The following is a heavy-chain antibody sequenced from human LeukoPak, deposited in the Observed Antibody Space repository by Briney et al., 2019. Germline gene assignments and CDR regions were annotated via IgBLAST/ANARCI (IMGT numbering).Heavy chain of an antibody. D-gene: IGHD4-17*01. J-gene: IGHJ4*02. CDR3: AREALTETTFGPYDY. CDR1: GFTFSSYE. Sequence: GGSLRLSCAASGFTFSSYEMNWVRQALGKGLEWVSYISSSGSTKYYADSVMGRFTLSRDNAKKSLYLQMNSLRAEDTAVYYCAREALTETTFGPYDYWGQGTLVTVSS. V-gene: IGHV3-48*03. CDR2: ISSSGSTK.